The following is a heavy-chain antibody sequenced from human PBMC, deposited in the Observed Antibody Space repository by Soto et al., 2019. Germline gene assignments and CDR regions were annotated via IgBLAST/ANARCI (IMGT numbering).Heavy chain of an antibody. CDR2: ISWNSGSI. CDR1: GFTFDDYA. CDR3: ASSLGYCISTSCSPDY. V-gene: IGHV3-9*01. D-gene: IGHD2-2*01. J-gene: IGHJ4*02. Sequence: EVQLVESGGGLVQPGRSLRLSCAASGFTFDDYAMHWVRQAPGKGLEWVSGISWNSGSIGYADSVKGRFTISRDNAKXXLYLPRNSLRAEATALYYFASSLGYCISTSCSPDYWGQGTLVTVSS.